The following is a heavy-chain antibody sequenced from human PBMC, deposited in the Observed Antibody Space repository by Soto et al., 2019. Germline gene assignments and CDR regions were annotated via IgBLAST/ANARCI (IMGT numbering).Heavy chain of an antibody. V-gene: IGHV1-69*01. CDR3: ARGGKERFRGPGMDV. CDR1: GGSFSTYA. D-gene: IGHD2-21*01. Sequence: QVHLVQSGAEVKKPGSSVRVSCKASGGSFSTYAFNWVRLAPGQGLEWLGGIITFFGAAMYAQKFRGRVTITADELTTTAYMELSGLRSDDTAVYYCARGGKERFRGPGMDVWGEGTAVTVST. CDR2: IITFFGAA. J-gene: IGHJ6*04.